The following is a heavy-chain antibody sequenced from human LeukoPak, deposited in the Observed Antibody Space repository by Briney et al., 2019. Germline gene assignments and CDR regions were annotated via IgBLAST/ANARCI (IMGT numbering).Heavy chain of an antibody. J-gene: IGHJ4*02. D-gene: IGHD6-6*01. CDR3: ARLVY. CDR1: GGSFSGYY. V-gene: IGHV4-34*01. CDR2: INHSGST. Sequence: SETLSLTCAVYGGSFSGYYWSWVRQPPGKGLEWIGEINHSGSTNYNPSLKSRVTISVDTSKNQFSLKLSSVTAADTAVYYCARLVYWGQGTLVTVSS.